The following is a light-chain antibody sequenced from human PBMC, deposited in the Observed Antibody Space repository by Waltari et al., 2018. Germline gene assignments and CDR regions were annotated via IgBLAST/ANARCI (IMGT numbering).Light chain of an antibody. CDR1: SSDIGSYNL. CDR3: CSYAGSSTFHV. CDR2: EGN. J-gene: IGLJ2*01. Sequence: QSALTQPASVSGSPGQSITISCTGTSSDIGSYNLVSWYQQHPGKAPKLMLYEGNKRPSGISDRFSGSKSGNTASLTISGLQAEDEADYYCCSYAGSSTFHVFGGGTKLTVL. V-gene: IGLV2-23*03.